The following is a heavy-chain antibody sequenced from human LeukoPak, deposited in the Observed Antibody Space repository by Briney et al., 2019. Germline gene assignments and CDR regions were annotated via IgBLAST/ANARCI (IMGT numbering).Heavy chain of an antibody. CDR2: ISGSGGST. CDR3: AKDPDY. V-gene: IGHV3-23*01. J-gene: IGHJ4*02. Sequence: GGTLSLSCAASGFTFSSYDMSWVRQAPGKGLEWVSGISGSGGSTYYADSVKGRFTISRDNSKNTLYVQMDSLRAEDTAVYYCAKDPDYWGQGTLVTVSS. CDR1: GFTFSSYD.